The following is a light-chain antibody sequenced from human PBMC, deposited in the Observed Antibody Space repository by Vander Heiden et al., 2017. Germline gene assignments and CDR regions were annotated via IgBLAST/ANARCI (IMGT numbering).Light chain of an antibody. V-gene: IGKV3D-11*01. J-gene: IGKJ5*01. CDR1: QGVSSY. CDR3: QQRSNWQIT. Sequence: EIVLTQSPATLSLSSGERATLSCRASQGVSSYLAWYQQKPGQAPRLLIYDASNRATGIPARFSGSGPGTDFTLTISSLEPEDFAVYYCQQRSNWQITCGQGTRLEIK. CDR2: DAS.